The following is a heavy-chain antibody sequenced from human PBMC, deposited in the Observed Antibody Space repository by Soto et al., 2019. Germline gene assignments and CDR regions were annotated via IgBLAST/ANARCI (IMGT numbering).Heavy chain of an antibody. D-gene: IGHD2-2*01. CDR1: GGSISRGGYY. CDR3: ARLPGGAYCSSTSCYAFDY. J-gene: IGHJ4*02. V-gene: IGHV4-31*03. CDR2: IYYSGST. Sequence: SETLSLTCTVSGGSISRGGYYWSWIRQHPGKGLEWIGYIYYSGSTYYNPSLKSRVTISVDTSKNQFSLKLSSVTAADTAVYYCARLPGGAYCSSTSCYAFDYWGQGTLVTVSS.